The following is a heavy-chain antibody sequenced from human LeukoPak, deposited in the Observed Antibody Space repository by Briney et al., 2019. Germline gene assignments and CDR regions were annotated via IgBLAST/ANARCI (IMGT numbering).Heavy chain of an antibody. D-gene: IGHD6-13*01. CDR1: GFTFSSYA. CDR2: ISASGGST. V-gene: IGHV3-23*01. J-gene: IGHJ4*02. CDR3: AKTAAAARGYFDY. Sequence: PGGSLGLSCAASGFTFSSYAMSWVRQAPGKGLEWVSTISASGGSTYYAASVKGRFTISRDNSKNTLYLQMNSLRAEDTAVYYCAKTAAAARGYFDYWGQGTLVTVSS.